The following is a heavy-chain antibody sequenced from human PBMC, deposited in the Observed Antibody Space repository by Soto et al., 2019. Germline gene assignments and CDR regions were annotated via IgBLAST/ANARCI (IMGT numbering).Heavy chain of an antibody. D-gene: IGHD4-17*01. Sequence: EVQLVESGGGLVQPGGSLRLSCAASGFAFSLYSMNWVRQAPGKGLEWVSYISSSNNIYYADSVKGRFTISRDSAKNSLYLQMNSLRAEDTAVYYCVRDRNVDYVTEYFQHWGQGTLVSVSS. V-gene: IGHV3-48*01. CDR1: GFAFSLYS. CDR2: ISSSNNI. CDR3: VRDRNVDYVTEYFQH. J-gene: IGHJ1*01.